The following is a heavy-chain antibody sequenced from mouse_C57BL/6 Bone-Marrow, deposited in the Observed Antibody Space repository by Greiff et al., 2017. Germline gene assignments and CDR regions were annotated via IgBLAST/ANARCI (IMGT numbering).Heavy chain of an antibody. V-gene: IGHV1-4*01. D-gene: IGHD1-1*01. J-gene: IGHJ2*01. CDR2: INPSSGYT. CDR3: ARGDYYGSSYVAGGY. CDR1: GYTFTSYT. Sequence: QVQLQQSGAELARPGASVKMSCKASGYTFTSYTMHWVKQRPGQGLEWIGYINPSSGYTKYNQKFKDKATLTADKSSSTAYMQLSSLTSEDSAVYYCARGDYYGSSYVAGGYWGQGTTLTVSS.